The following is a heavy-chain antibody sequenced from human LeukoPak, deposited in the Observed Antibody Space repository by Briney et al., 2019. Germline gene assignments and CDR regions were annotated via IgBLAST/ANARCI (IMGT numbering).Heavy chain of an antibody. CDR2: IYSGGST. Sequence: GGSLRLSCAASGFTVSSNYMSWVRQAPGKGLEWVSVIYSGGSTYYADSVKGRFTTSRDNSKNTLYLQMNSLRAEDTAVYYCARGDYDYVWGSSYYYYGMDVWGQGTTVTVSS. D-gene: IGHD3-16*01. V-gene: IGHV3-66*01. CDR3: ARGDYDYVWGSSYYYYGMDV. CDR1: GFTVSSNY. J-gene: IGHJ6*02.